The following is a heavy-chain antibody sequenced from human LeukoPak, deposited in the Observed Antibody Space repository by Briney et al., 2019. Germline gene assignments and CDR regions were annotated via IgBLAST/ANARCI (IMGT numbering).Heavy chain of an antibody. CDR3: ARESQSAYYFDSSGYEDAFDI. V-gene: IGHV3-30*02. Sequence: GGSLRLSCAASGFIFSNYGMHWVRQAPGKGLEWVAFTRYDGSNKYYADSVKGRFTISRDNAKNSLYLEMNSLRAEDTAVYYCARESQSAYYFDSSGYEDAFDIWGQGTMVTVSS. J-gene: IGHJ3*02. CDR2: TRYDGSNK. CDR1: GFIFSNYG. D-gene: IGHD3-22*01.